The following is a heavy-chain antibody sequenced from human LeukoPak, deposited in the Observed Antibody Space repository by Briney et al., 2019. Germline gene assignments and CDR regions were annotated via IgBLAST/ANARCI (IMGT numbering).Heavy chain of an antibody. CDR2: INAGNGNT. D-gene: IGHD6-13*01. V-gene: IGHV1-3*01. CDR1: GYIFTIYA. CDR3: ARDIDRVFNWFDP. J-gene: IGHJ5*02. Sequence: ASVNVSCTASGYIFTIYAMHWVRQAPGQRLEWMGWINAGNGNTKYSQKFQGRVTITRDTSATTVYMELSSLRSEDTAVYYCARDIDRVFNWFDPWGQGTLVTVSS.